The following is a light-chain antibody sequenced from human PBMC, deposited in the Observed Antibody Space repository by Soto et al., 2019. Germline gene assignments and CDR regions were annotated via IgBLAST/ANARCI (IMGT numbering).Light chain of an antibody. CDR2: LGS. V-gene: IGKV2-28*01. CDR3: MQDLHTPRT. Sequence: DIVMTQSPLSLPVTPGEPASISCGSSQTLLHSNGYNYLDWYLQKPGQSPRLLIYLGSNRASGVPDRFSGRGSGTDFTLKISRVEAEDVGVYYCMQDLHTPRTFGQGTKLEIK. J-gene: IGKJ2*02. CDR1: QTLLHSNGYNY.